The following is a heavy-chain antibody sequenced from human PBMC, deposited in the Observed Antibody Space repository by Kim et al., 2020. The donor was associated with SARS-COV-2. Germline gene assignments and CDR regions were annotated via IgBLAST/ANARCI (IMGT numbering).Heavy chain of an antibody. J-gene: IGHJ4*02. CDR3: AAGLDSSGYYK. CDR2: T. V-gene: IGHV1-58*01. D-gene: IGHD3-22*01. Sequence: TNYAQKFQESVTITRDMSTSTAYMELSSLRSEDTAVYYCAAGLDSSGYYKWGQGTLVTVSS.